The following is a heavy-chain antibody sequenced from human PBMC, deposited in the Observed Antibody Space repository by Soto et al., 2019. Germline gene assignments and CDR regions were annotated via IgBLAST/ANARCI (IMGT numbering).Heavy chain of an antibody. V-gene: IGHV3-23*01. CDR2: ISGSDGST. J-gene: IGHJ5*02. Sequence: GGSLRLSCAASGFTFSSYAMSWVRQAPGKGLEWISAISGSDGSTYYAESVKVRFTFSRDNSKNTLYLQMNSLRAEDTAVYYCARDSRYCSSTSCSPWGQGTLVTVSS. CDR1: GFTFSSYA. D-gene: IGHD2-2*01. CDR3: ARDSRYCSSTSCSP.